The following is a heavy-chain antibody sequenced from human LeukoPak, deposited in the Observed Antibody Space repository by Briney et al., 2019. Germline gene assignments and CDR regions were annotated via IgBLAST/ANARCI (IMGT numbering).Heavy chain of an antibody. V-gene: IGHV1-2*02. Sequence: ASVKVSCKASGYTFTGYYMHWVRRAPGQGREWMGWINPNSGGTNYAQKFQGRVTMTRDTSISTAYMELSRLRSDDTAVYYCATPPGPSGGDYWGQGTLVTVSS. J-gene: IGHJ4*02. CDR1: GYTFTGYY. D-gene: IGHD4-23*01. CDR3: ATPPGPSGGDY. CDR2: INPNSGGT.